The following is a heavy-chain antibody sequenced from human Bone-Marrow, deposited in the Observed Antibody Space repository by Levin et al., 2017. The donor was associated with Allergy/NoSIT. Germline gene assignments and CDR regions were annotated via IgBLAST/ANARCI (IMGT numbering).Heavy chain of an antibody. D-gene: IGHD4-17*01. CDR3: ATTVTLREYFQH. CDR1: GGSFSGYY. J-gene: IGHJ1*01. Sequence: TSETLSLTCAVYGGSFSGYYWSWIRQPPGKGLEWIGEINHSGSTNYNPSLKSRVTISVDTSKNQFSLKLSSVTAADTAVYYCATTVTLREYFQHWGQGTLVTVSS. V-gene: IGHV4-34*01. CDR2: INHSGST.